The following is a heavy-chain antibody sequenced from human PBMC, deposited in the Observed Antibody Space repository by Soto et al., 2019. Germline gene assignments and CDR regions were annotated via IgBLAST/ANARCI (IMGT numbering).Heavy chain of an antibody. CDR3: TTDLGASPNRGAPT. CDR2: FDREDGET. Sequence: QVQLVQSGAEVKKPGASVKVSCKVSGYTLTALAIQWVRQAPGKGLEWMGGFDREDGETIYAQKFQGRVIMSEESSTDTSYMEFRSLRSEDTALYYCTTDLGASPNRGAPTWAQGTQVTVSS. CDR1: GYTLTALA. J-gene: IGHJ5*01. D-gene: IGHD3-10*01. V-gene: IGHV1-24*01.